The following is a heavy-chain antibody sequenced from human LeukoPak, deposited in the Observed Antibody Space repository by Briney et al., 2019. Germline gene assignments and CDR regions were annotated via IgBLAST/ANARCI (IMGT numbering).Heavy chain of an antibody. CDR2: IRHTGSTM. D-gene: IGHD3-10*01. V-gene: IGHV3-48*04. J-gene: IGHJ6*02. Sequence: GGSLRLSCAASGFSFSSYSLNWVRQAPGKGLEWVSYIRHTGSTMSYADSVKGRFTISRDNARNSLYLQMNSLRAEDTAVYYCAIPPLSGTGSSRPLAGMDVWGQGTTVTVSS. CDR3: AIPPLSGTGSSRPLAGMDV. CDR1: GFSFSSYS.